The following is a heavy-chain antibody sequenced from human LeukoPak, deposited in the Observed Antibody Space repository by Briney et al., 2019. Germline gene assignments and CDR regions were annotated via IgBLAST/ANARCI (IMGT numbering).Heavy chain of an antibody. J-gene: IGHJ4*02. CDR3: AKVYLDSGTFDY. V-gene: IGHV3-23*01. Sequence: GGSLRLSCAASGFTFSSYGMSWVRQAPGKGLEWVSAISGSGGSTYYADSVKGRLTISRDNSKNTLYLQMNSLRAEDTAVYYCAKVYLDSGTFDYWGQGTLVTVSS. CDR2: ISGSGGST. D-gene: IGHD5-12*01. CDR1: GFTFSSYG.